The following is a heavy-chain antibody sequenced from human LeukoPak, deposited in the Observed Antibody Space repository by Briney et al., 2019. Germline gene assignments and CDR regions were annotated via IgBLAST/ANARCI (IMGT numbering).Heavy chain of an antibody. V-gene: IGHV3-7*01. CDR1: GFTFTNYW. CDR2: IKQDRSEK. D-gene: IGHD3-3*01. Sequence: GGSLRLSCAASGFTFTNYWMSWVRQAPGKGLELVANIKQDRSEKYYVDSVKGRSTISRDNAKNSLYLQMNSLRAEDTAVYYCARLREIPVFGVVTKSASYFDYWGQGTLVTVSS. CDR3: ARLREIPVFGVVTKSASYFDY. J-gene: IGHJ4*02.